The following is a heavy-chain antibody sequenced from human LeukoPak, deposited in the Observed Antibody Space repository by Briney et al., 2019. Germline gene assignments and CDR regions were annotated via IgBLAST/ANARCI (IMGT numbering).Heavy chain of an antibody. CDR2: IISDGSTT. Sequence: GGSLRLSCVAPGFTFSSYWMHWVRQTPGKGLVWVSRIISDGSTTNYADSVKGRFTISRDNAKNTLYLQMNSLRVEDTAMYYCARVYSSSFVFDYWGQGTLVTVSS. V-gene: IGHV3-74*01. J-gene: IGHJ4*02. D-gene: IGHD6-6*01. CDR3: ARVYSSSFVFDY. CDR1: GFTFSSYW.